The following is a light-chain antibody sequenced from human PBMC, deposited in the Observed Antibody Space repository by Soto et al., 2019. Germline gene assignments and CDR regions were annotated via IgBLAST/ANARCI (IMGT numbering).Light chain of an antibody. CDR3: QQYDNLSIT. CDR1: QDISNY. Sequence: DIQMTQSPSSLSASVGDRVTMTCQASQDISNYLNWYQQKPGKAPKLLLYDASNLETGAPSRFSGGGSGTDFTFTISSLQPEDIGIYYCQQYDNLSITFGQGTRLEIK. V-gene: IGKV1-33*01. CDR2: DAS. J-gene: IGKJ5*01.